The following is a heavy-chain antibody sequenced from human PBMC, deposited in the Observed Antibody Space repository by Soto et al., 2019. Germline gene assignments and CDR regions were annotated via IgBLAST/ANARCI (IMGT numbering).Heavy chain of an antibody. CDR3: ARGRLVVPAAIEYDWFDP. V-gene: IGHV1-2*02. CDR2: INPNSGGT. D-gene: IGHD2-2*02. CDR1: GYTFTGYY. J-gene: IGHJ5*02. Sequence: ASVKVSCKASGYTFTGYYMHWVRQAPGQGLEWMGWINPNSGGTNYEQKFQGRVTMTRDTSISTAYMELSRLRSDDTAVYYCARGRLVVPAAIEYDWFDPWGQGTLVTVSS.